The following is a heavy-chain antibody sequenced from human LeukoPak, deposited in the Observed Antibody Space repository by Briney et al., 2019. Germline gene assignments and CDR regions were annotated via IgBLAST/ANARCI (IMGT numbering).Heavy chain of an antibody. J-gene: IGHJ5*02. V-gene: IGHV4-30-4*08. Sequence: SQTLSLTCTVSGDSISSGDYYWRWIRQPRGKGVEWIGYFYFTGNTYYNPSLTSRVTISSDTSKTQFSLKLTSVTAADTAVYYCARVGLHSGSYYWFDPWGQGTLVTVSS. CDR1: GDSISSGDYY. CDR2: FYFTGNT. CDR3: ARVGLHSGSYYWFDP. D-gene: IGHD1-26*01.